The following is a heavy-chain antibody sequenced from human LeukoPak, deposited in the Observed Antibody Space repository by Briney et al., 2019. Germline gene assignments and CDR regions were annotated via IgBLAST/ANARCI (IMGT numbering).Heavy chain of an antibody. D-gene: IGHD5-18*01. Sequence: PGGSLRLSCAASGFTFNSYAMSWVRQAPGKGLEWVSAISGSGGSTYYADSVKGRFTISRDNSKNTLYLQMNSLRAEDTAVYYCARRIQLWSRPFDYWGQGTLVTVSS. CDR2: ISGSGGST. J-gene: IGHJ4*02. CDR1: GFTFNSYA. V-gene: IGHV3-23*01. CDR3: ARRIQLWSRPFDY.